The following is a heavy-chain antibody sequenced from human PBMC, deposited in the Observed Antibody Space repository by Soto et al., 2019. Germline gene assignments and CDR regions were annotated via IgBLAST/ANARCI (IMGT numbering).Heavy chain of an antibody. CDR2: ISGSGGST. CDR3: AKKVEEFFPGLRRRRWKLRPYDFDY. J-gene: IGHJ4*02. CDR1: GFSFNIYA. Sequence: QPAGSMRLSCAASGFSFNIYAMSWVRQAPGKGLEWVSAISGSGGSTYYADSVQSRFTFPSNTSKNTLYLQMNSLRAEDTAVYYCAKKVEEFFPGLRRRRWKLRPYDFDYWGQGTLVTVSS. V-gene: IGHV3-23*01. D-gene: IGHD3-3*01.